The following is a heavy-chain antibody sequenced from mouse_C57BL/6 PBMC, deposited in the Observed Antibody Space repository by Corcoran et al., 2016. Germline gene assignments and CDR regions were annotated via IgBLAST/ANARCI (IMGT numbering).Heavy chain of an antibody. V-gene: IGHV9-3*01. J-gene: IGHJ4*01. CDR3: ARIGLGEGYARDY. CDR2: INTYSGVP. D-gene: IGHD4-1*01. Sequence: QIQLVQSGPELKKPGETVKISRKASGYTFTTYGMSWVKQAPGKGLKWMGWINTYSGVPTYADDFKGRFAFSLETSASTAYLQINNLKKEDTATYVCARIGLGEGYARDYGGQGTSVTVSS. CDR1: GYTFTTYG.